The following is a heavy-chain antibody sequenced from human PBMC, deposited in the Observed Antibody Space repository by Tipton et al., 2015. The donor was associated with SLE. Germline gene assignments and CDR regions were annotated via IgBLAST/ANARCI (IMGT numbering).Heavy chain of an antibody. CDR3: TRVESTSWAFDI. J-gene: IGHJ3*02. Sequence: SLRLSCAASGFTFSSHWMHWVRQAPGKGLVWVSRINGDGSTTNYADSVKGRFTIPRDNAKNTLYLQMNSLRAEDTAVYYCTRVESTSWAFDIWGQGTIVTVSS. D-gene: IGHD2/OR15-2a*01. CDR2: INGDGSTT. V-gene: IGHV3-74*01. CDR1: GFTFSSHW.